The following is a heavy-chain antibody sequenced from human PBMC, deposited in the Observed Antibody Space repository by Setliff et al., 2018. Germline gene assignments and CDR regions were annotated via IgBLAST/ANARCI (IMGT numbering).Heavy chain of an antibody. CDR2: ISSTI. D-gene: IGHD6-13*01. CDR3: ARGSSWYVCKY. V-gene: IGHV3-21*01. Sequence: GGSLRLSCAASGFTFSSYSMNWVRQAPGKGLEWVSSISSTIYYADSVKGRFTISRDNAKNALYLQMNSLRAEDTAVYYCARGSSWYVCKYWGQGTLVTVSS. J-gene: IGHJ4*02. CDR1: GFTFSSYS.